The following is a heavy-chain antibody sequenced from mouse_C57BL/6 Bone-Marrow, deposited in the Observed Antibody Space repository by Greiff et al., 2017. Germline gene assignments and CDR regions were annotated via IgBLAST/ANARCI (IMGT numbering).Heavy chain of an antibody. CDR3: ARSLTYWYFDV. D-gene: IGHD1-2*01. J-gene: IGHJ1*03. CDR1: GYTFTSYG. CDR2: IYPRSGNT. V-gene: IGHV1-81*01. Sequence: QVQLKQSGAELARPGASVKLSCKASGYTFTSYGISWVKQRTGQGLEWIGEIYPRSGNTYYNEKFKGKATLTADKSSSTAYMELRSLTSEDSAVYFCARSLTYWYFDVWGTGTTVTVSS.